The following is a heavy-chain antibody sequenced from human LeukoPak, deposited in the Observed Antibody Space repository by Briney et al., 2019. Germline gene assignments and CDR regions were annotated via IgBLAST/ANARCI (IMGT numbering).Heavy chain of an antibody. V-gene: IGHV4-59*01. J-gene: IGHJ4*02. CDR1: GGSISSYY. CDR3: AATRGYSGYDLGY. Sequence: PETLSLTCTVSGGSISSYYWSWIRQPPGKGLEWIGYIYYSGSTNYNPSLKSRVTISVDTSKNQFSLKLSSVTAADTAVYYCAATRGYSGYDLGYWGQGTLVTVSS. D-gene: IGHD5-12*01. CDR2: IYYSGST.